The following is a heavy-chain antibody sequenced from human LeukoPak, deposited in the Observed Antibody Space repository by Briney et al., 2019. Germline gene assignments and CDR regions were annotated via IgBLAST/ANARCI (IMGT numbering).Heavy chain of an antibody. V-gene: IGHV3-48*03. Sequence: QAGGSLRLSCAASGFTFSSYEMHWVRQAPGKGLEWVSYMSSSGSTIYYADSVKGRFTISRGNAKNSLYLQMNSLRAEDTAVYYCARDFGRWFIDYWGQGTLVTVSS. J-gene: IGHJ4*02. D-gene: IGHD4-23*01. CDR1: GFTFSSYE. CDR3: ARDFGRWFIDY. CDR2: MSSSGSTI.